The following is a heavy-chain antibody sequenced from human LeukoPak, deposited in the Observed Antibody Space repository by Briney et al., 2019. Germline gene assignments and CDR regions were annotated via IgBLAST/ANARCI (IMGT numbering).Heavy chain of an antibody. Sequence: GRSLRLSCAASGFTFSSSGMHWVRQAPGKGLEWVAVISYDGSNKYYADSVKGRFTFSRDNSKNTLYLQMNSLRAEDTAVYYCAIEYCSNSVCHSLDYWGQGTLVTVSS. D-gene: IGHD2-8*01. CDR1: GFTFSSSG. J-gene: IGHJ4*02. V-gene: IGHV3-30*03. CDR3: AIEYCSNSVCHSLDY. CDR2: ISYDGSNK.